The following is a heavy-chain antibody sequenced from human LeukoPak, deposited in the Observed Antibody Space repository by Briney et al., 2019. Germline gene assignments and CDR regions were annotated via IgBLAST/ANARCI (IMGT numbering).Heavy chain of an antibody. V-gene: IGHV3-30*01. CDR3: ARGSYCSSTSCYSRQGAFDI. D-gene: IGHD2-2*02. J-gene: IGHJ3*02. CDR1: GFTFSSYA. Sequence: PGGSLRLSCAASGFTFSSYAMHWVRQAPGKGLEWVAVISYDGSNKYYADSVKGRFTISRDNSKNTLYLQMNSLRAEDTAVYYCARGSYCSSTSCYSRQGAFDIWGQGTMVTVSS. CDR2: ISYDGSNK.